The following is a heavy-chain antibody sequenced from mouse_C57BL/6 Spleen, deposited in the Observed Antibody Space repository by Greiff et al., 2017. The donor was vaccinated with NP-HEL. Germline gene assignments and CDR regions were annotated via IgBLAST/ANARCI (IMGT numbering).Heavy chain of an antibody. Sequence: VMLVESGPGLVAPSQSLSITCTVSGFSLTSYGVHWVRQPPGKGLEWLVVIWSDGSTTYNSALKSRLSISKDNSKSQVFLKMNSLQTDDTAMYYCARHGDNYGSSYGYFDYWGQGTTLTVSS. D-gene: IGHD1-1*01. J-gene: IGHJ2*01. V-gene: IGHV2-6-1*01. CDR1: GFSLTSYG. CDR3: ARHGDNYGSSYGYFDY. CDR2: IWSDGST.